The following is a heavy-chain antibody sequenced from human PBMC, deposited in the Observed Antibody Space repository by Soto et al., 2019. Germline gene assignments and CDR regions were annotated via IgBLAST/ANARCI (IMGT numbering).Heavy chain of an antibody. Sequence: GGSLRLSCAASGFTFSSYAMSWVRQAPGKGLEWVSAISGSGGSTYYADSVKGRFTISRDNSKNTLYLQMNSLRAEETAVYYCAKGDITIFGVVPMNWFDPWGQGTLVTAAS. J-gene: IGHJ5*02. CDR1: GFTFSSYA. CDR3: AKGDITIFGVVPMNWFDP. V-gene: IGHV3-23*01. CDR2: ISGSGGST. D-gene: IGHD3-3*01.